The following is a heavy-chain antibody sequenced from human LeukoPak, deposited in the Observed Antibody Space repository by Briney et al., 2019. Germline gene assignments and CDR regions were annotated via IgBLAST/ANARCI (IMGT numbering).Heavy chain of an antibody. CDR1: GGSLSGHY. D-gene: IGHD3-22*01. J-gene: IGHJ3*01. CDR3: ARLLYNDISGDPDTFDV. CDR2: VSYTGRT. Sequence: LETLSLTCTVSGGSLSGHYWSCIRQPPGKRLEWIGYVSYTGRTKYNPSLQSRVTISIDTSKSQFSLKLTSVTSADTAVYSCARLLYNDISGDPDTFDVCGQGTTVIVSS. V-gene: IGHV4-59*11.